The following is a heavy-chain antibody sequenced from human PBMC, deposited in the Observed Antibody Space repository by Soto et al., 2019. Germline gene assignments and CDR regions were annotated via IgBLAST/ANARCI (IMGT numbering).Heavy chain of an antibody. J-gene: IGHJ3*02. CDR1: GFTFSSYA. Sequence: EVQLLESGGGLVQPGGSLRLSCAASGFTFSSYAMSWVRQAPGKGLEWVSAISGSGGSTYYADSVKGRFTISSDNSKNPLYLQMNSLRAEDTAVYYCAKLRRQWLVLHAFDIWGQGTMVTVSS. D-gene: IGHD6-19*01. V-gene: IGHV3-23*01. CDR2: ISGSGGST. CDR3: AKLRRQWLVLHAFDI.